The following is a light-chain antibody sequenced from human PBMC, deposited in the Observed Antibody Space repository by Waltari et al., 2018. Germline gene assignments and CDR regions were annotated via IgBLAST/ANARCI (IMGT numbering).Light chain of an antibody. Sequence: EIVMTQSPATLSVPPGGRATVSCRASQSISSNLAGYQQKPGLTPRLLIYGSSTRAPGIPARFSGSGSGTEFTLTISSLQSEDFAVYSCQQYNNWPPTFGGGTKVEIK. CDR1: QSISSN. V-gene: IGKV3-15*01. CDR3: QQYNNWPPT. J-gene: IGKJ4*01. CDR2: GSS.